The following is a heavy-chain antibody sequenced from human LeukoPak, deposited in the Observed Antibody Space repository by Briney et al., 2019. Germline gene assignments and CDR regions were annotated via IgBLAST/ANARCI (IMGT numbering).Heavy chain of an antibody. V-gene: IGHV3-23*01. J-gene: IGHJ4*02. CDR3: AKGGQSGWYGYFDY. D-gene: IGHD6-19*01. CDR1: GFTFSSYA. Sequence: GGSLRLSCAASGFTFSSYAMSWVRQAPGKGLEWVSAISGSGGSTYYADSVRGRFTISRDNSKNTLYLQMNSLRAEDTAVYYCAKGGQSGWYGYFDYWGQGTLVTVSS. CDR2: ISGSGGST.